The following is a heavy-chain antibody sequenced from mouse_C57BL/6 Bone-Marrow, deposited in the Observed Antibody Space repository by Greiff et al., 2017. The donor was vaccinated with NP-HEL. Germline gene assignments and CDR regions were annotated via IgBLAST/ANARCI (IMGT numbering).Heavy chain of an antibody. CDR1: GYTFTSYG. CDR2: IYPRSGNT. Sequence: LVESGAELARPGASVKLSCKASGYTFTSYGISWVKQRTGQGLEWIGEIYPRSGNTYYNEKFKGKATLTADKSSSTAYMELRSLTSEDSAVYFCARGNYDDAMDYWGQGTSVTVSS. CDR3: ARGNYDDAMDY. J-gene: IGHJ4*01. D-gene: IGHD2-4*01. V-gene: IGHV1-81*01.